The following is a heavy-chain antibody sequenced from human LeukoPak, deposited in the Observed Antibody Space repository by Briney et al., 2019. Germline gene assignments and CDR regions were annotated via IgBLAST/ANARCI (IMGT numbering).Heavy chain of an antibody. Sequence: PGGSLRLSCVVSGFTFNNYSMNWVRQAPGKGLEWVSSITSSNNYVYYADSVEGRFTISRDNAKNSLFLQMNSLRAEDTAVYYCARAFFSWTDNSGYTFYLDRWGQGTLVTVSS. J-gene: IGHJ4*02. V-gene: IGHV3-21*01. CDR3: ARAFFSWTDNSGYTFYLDR. CDR1: GFTFNNYS. CDR2: ITSSNNYV. D-gene: IGHD3-22*01.